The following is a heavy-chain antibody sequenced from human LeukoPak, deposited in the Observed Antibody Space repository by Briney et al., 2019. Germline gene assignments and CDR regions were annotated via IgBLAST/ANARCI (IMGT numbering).Heavy chain of an antibody. CDR1: GFTFTDSY. Sequence: GGSLRLSCAASGFTFTDSYMSWIRQAPGKGLEWVSYITSSSTYTNYADSVKGRFIISRDNAKNSLFLQMGSLRAEDTAVYYCARVRGYSFGRPTGYFVYWGQGTLVTVSS. CDR3: ARVRGYSFGRPTGYFVY. J-gene: IGHJ4*02. V-gene: IGHV3-11*05. CDR2: ITSSSTYT. D-gene: IGHD5-18*01.